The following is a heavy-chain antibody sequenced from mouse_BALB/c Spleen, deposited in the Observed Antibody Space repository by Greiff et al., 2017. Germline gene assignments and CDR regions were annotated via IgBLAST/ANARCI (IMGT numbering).Heavy chain of an antibody. CDR2: IWAGGST. V-gene: IGHV2-9*02. CDR1: GFSLTSYG. J-gene: IGHJ3*01. D-gene: IGHD2-3*01. CDR3: ARAGDGYPAWFAY. Sequence: QVQLKESGPGLVAPSQSLSITCTVSGFSLTSYGVHWVRQPPGKGLEWLGVIWAGGSTNYNSALMSRLSISKDNSKSQVFLKMNSLQTDDTAMYYCARAGDGYPAWFAYWGQGTLVTVSA.